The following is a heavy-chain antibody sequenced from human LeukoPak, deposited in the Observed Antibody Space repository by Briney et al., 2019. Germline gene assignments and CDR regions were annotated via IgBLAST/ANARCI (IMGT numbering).Heavy chain of an antibody. V-gene: IGHV1-69*05. CDR3: ASYYGDYVPVAFDI. CDR1: GGTFSSYA. J-gene: IGHJ3*02. CDR2: IIPIFGTA. Sequence: GASVKVSCKASGGTFSSYAISWVRQAPGQGLEWMGRIIPIFGTANYAQKFQGRVTITTDESTSTAYMELSSLRSEDTAVYYCASYYGDYVPVAFDIWGQGTMVTVSS. D-gene: IGHD4-17*01.